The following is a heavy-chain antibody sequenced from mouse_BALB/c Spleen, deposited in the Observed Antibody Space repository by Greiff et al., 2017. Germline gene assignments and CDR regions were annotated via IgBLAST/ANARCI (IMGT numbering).Heavy chain of an antibody. Sequence: EVQRVESGGGLVKPGGSLKLSCAASGFTFSSYAMSWVRQTPEKRLEWVASISSGGSTYYPDSVKGRFTISRDNARNILYLQMSSLRSEDTAMYYCARELPYYAMDYWGQGTSVTVSS. V-gene: IGHV5-6-5*01. CDR1: GFTFSSYA. D-gene: IGHD1-1*01. CDR2: ISSGGST. J-gene: IGHJ4*01. CDR3: ARELPYYAMDY.